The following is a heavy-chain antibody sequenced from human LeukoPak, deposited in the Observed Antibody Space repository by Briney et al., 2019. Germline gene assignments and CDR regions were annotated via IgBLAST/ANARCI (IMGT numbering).Heavy chain of an antibody. CDR2: IYYSGST. D-gene: IGHD1-1*01. V-gene: IGHV4-59*11. CDR1: GGSISSHY. J-gene: IGHJ4*02. CDR3: ARDSQSDWNEGPNFDY. Sequence: SSETLCLTCTVSGGSISSHYWSWIRQPPGKGLEWIGYIYYSGSTNYNPSLKSRVTISVDTSKNQFSLKLSSVTAADTAVYYCARDSQSDWNEGPNFDYWGQGTLVTVPS.